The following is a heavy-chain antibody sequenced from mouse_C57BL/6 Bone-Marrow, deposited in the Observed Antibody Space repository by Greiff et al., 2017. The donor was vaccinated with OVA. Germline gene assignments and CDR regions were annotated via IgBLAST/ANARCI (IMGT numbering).Heavy chain of an antibody. Sequence: VQLQQSGAELVRPGASVTLSCKASGYTFTDYEMHWVKQTPVHGLEWIGAIDPETGGTAYNQKFKGKAILTADKSSSTAYMELRSLTSEDSAVYYCTRSPPLTGLYAMDYWGQGTSVTVSS. CDR1: GYTFTDYE. CDR2: IDPETGGT. D-gene: IGHD4-1*01. CDR3: TRSPPLTGLYAMDY. V-gene: IGHV1-15*01. J-gene: IGHJ4*01.